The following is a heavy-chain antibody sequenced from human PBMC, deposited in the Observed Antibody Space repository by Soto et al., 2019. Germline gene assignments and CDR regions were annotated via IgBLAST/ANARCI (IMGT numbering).Heavy chain of an antibody. CDR2: FTPMFRTS. Sequence: GASVKVSCKASGGTFSTYAISWVRQAPGQGLEWMGVFTPMFRTSNYGQKFQGRVTITADESTTTAYMELSSLRSDDTAVYYCSRDRWMKDPAMNYGVYFGMDVWGQGTTVTVSS. CDR1: GGTFSTYA. CDR3: SRDRWMKDPAMNYGVYFGMDV. D-gene: IGHD5-18*01. J-gene: IGHJ6*02. V-gene: IGHV1-69*13.